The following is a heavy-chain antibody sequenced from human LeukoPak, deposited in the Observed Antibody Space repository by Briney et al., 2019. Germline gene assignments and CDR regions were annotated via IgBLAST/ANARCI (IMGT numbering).Heavy chain of an antibody. D-gene: IGHD5-12*01. CDR1: GFTFSSYG. J-gene: IGHJ4*02. V-gene: IGHV3-30*18. CDR3: AKEAYSGYDPEIHFDY. Sequence: GRSLRLSCAASGFTFSSYGMHWVRQAPGKGLEWVADILYEGSNKYYADSVKGRFTISRDNSKNTLYLQMNSLRAEDTAVYYCAKEAYSGYDPEIHFDYWGQGTLVTVSS. CDR2: ILYEGSNK.